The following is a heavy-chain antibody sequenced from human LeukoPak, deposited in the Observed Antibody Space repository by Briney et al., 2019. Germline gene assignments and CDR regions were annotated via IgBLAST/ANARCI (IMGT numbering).Heavy chain of an antibody. J-gene: IGHJ5*02. Sequence: SETLSLTCTVSGGSISSSSDHWGWIRQPPGKGLEWIGSIYYSGSTYYNPPLKSRVTISVDTSKNQFSLKLSSVTAADTAVYYCARHHYYGSGSPNWFDPWGQGTLVTVSS. CDR2: IYYSGST. CDR3: ARHHYYGSGSPNWFDP. CDR1: GGSISSSSDH. D-gene: IGHD3-10*01. V-gene: IGHV4-39*01.